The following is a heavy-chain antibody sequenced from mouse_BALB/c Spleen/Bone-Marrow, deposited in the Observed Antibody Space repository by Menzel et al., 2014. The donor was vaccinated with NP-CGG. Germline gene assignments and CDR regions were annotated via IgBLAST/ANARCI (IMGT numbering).Heavy chain of an antibody. CDR3: ARRGTYGSSPYDYAMDY. CDR2: IDPYYGGT. J-gene: IGHJ4*01. D-gene: IGHD1-1*01. CDR1: GYSFTGYN. V-gene: IGHV1-39*01. Sequence: EVKLQESGPELEKPGASVKISCKASGYSFTGYNTNWVKQSNGKSLEWIGNIDPYYGGTSYNQKFKGKATLTVDKSSSTAYMQLKSLTSEDSAVYYCARRGTYGSSPYDYAMDYWGQGTSVTVSS.